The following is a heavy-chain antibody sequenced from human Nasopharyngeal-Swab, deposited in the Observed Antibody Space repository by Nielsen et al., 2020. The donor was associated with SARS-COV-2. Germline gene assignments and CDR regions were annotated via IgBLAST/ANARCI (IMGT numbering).Heavy chain of an antibody. Sequence: SETLSLTCTVSGGSISSSSYYWGWIRQPPGKGLEWIGSIYYSGSTYYNPSLKSRVTISVDTSKNQFSLKLSSVTAADTAVYYCARSGGDFWSGYTDYWGQGTLVTVSS. D-gene: IGHD3-3*01. CDR3: ARSGGDFWSGYTDY. CDR1: GGSISSSSYY. J-gene: IGHJ4*02. CDR2: IYYSGST. V-gene: IGHV4-39*07.